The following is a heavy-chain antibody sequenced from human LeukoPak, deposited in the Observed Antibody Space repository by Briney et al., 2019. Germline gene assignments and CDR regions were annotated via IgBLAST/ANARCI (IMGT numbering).Heavy chain of an antibody. Sequence: GGSLRLSCAASGFTFSSYWMSWVRQAPGKGLEWVANIKQDGSEKYYVDSVKGRFTISRDNAKNSLYLQMSSLRAEDTAVYYCARSPYDFWSGYVYGMDVWGQGTTVTVSS. D-gene: IGHD3-3*01. V-gene: IGHV3-7*01. CDR1: GFTFSSYW. CDR3: ARSPYDFWSGYVYGMDV. CDR2: IKQDGSEK. J-gene: IGHJ6*02.